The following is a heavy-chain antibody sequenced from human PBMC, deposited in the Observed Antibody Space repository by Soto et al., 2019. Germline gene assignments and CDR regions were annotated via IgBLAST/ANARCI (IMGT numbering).Heavy chain of an antibody. V-gene: IGHV3-53*03. Sequence: PGGSLRLSCAASGFTVSNNYISWVRQPPGKGLEWVSLIYSGGSTYYADSVKGRFTLSRDNSKNTVYLQMNSLRAEDTAVYYCARAEWGISYTQYYYALDVWGQGTTVTVSS. CDR3: ARAEWGISYTQYYYALDV. J-gene: IGHJ6*02. D-gene: IGHD6-13*01. CDR2: IYSGGST. CDR1: GFTVSNNY.